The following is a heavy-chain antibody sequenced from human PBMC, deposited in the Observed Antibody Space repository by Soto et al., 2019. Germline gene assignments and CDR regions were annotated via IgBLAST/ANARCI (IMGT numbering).Heavy chain of an antibody. Sequence: SETLSLTCTVSGGTISSGGYYLSWIRQHPGKGLEWIGYIYYSGSTYYNPSLKSRVTISVDTSKNQFSPKLSSVTAADTAVYYCARDKYYYGSGEDGMDVWGQGNRVTVSS. V-gene: IGHV4-31*03. CDR1: GGTISSGGYY. D-gene: IGHD3-10*01. J-gene: IGHJ6*02. CDR3: ARDKYYYGSGEDGMDV. CDR2: IYYSGST.